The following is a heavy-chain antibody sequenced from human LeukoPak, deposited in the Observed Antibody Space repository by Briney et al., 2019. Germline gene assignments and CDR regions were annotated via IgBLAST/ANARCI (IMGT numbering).Heavy chain of an antibody. D-gene: IGHD4-17*01. V-gene: IGHV3-33*01. Sequence: PGGSLRLSCAASGFTFSSYGMHWVRQAPGKGLEWVAVIWYDGSNKYYADSVKGRFTISRDNSKNTLYLQMNSLRAEDTAVYYCARDGSATTLLIGDYFDYWGQGTLVTVSS. J-gene: IGHJ4*02. CDR1: GFTFSSYG. CDR2: IWYDGSNK. CDR3: ARDGSATTLLIGDYFDY.